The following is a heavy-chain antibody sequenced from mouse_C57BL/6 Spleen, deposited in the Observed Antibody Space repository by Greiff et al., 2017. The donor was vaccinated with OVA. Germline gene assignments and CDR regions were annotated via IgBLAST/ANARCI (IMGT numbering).Heavy chain of an antibody. CDR2: INPSSGYT. CDR3: AIPADSSQEVAGFAY. Sequence: QVQLQQSGAELAKPGASVKLSCKAAGYTFTSYWMHWVKQRPGQGLEWIGYINPSSGYTKYNQKFKDKATLTADKSSSTAYMQLSRLTYEDSAVYYCAIPADSSQEVAGFAYWGEGTLVTVSA. J-gene: IGHJ3*01. CDR1: GYTFTSYW. D-gene: IGHD3-2*02. V-gene: IGHV1-7*01.